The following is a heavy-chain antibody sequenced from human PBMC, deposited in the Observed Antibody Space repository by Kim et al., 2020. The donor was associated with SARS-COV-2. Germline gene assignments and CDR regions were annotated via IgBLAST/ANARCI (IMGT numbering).Heavy chain of an antibody. CDR2: IVSDGSNT. J-gene: IGHJ6*02. CDR3: ARDVRRGMDV. V-gene: IGHV3-74*03. Sequence: GGSLRLSCAASGFTFSTYEMHWVRQAPGKGLVWVSRIVSDGSNTKYADSVKGRFTVSRDNAKNTLYLQMNSLRAEDTAVYYCARDVRRGMDVWGQGTTVTVSS. CDR1: GFTFSTYE.